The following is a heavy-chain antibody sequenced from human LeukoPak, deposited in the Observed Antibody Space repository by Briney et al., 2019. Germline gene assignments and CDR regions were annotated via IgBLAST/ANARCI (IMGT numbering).Heavy chain of an antibody. CDR1: GGSISSSSYY. D-gene: IGHD3-9*01. V-gene: IGHV4-39*07. CDR2: IYYSGST. CDR3: ASPPILTGYYMPGLDYYYYMDV. Sequence: SETLSLTCTVSGGSISSSSYYWGWIRQPPGKGLEWIGSIYYSGSTYYNPSLKSRVTISVDTSKNQFSLKLSSVTAADTAVYYCASPPILTGYYMPGLDYYYYMDVWGKGTTVTVSS. J-gene: IGHJ6*03.